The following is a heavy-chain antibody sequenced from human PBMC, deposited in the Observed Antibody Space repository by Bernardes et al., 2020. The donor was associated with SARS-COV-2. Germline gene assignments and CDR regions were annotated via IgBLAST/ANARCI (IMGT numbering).Heavy chain of an antibody. CDR2: ISAYNGNT. J-gene: IGHJ4*02. Sequence: ASVKVSCKASGYTFSSYGISWVRQAPGQGLEWMGWISAYNGNTNYAQKLQGSVTMTTDTSTSTAYMELRSLRSDDTAVYYCAGDCSSTSCYGWGYFDYWGQGTLVSVSS. CDR3: AGDCSSTSCYGWGYFDY. V-gene: IGHV1-18*01. D-gene: IGHD2-2*01. CDR1: GYTFSSYG.